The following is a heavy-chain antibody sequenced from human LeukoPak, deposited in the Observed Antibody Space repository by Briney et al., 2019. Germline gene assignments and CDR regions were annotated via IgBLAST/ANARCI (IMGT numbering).Heavy chain of an antibody. CDR3: ARVSSLAVAGTSGFDY. CDR2: INPNSGGT. D-gene: IGHD6-19*01. Sequence: GASVKVSCKASGYTFTGCYMHWVRQAPGQGLEWMGWINPNSGGTNYAQKFQGRVTMTRDTSISTAYMELSRLRSDDTAVYYCARVSSLAVAGTSGFDYWGQGTLVTVSS. CDR1: GYTFTGCY. J-gene: IGHJ4*02. V-gene: IGHV1-2*02.